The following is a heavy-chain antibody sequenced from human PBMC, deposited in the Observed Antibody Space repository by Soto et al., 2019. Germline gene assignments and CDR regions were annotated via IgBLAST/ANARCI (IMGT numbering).Heavy chain of an antibody. V-gene: IGHV4-39*01. J-gene: IGHJ4*02. D-gene: IGHD5-18*01. CDR1: GGSISSSSYY. CDR3: ARQSRGYSYGARFDY. Sequence: QLQLQESGPGLVKPSETLSLTCTVSGGSISSSSYYWGWIRQPPGKGLEWIGSIYYSGSTYYNPSIKIRLTISVDTSKNQFSLKLSSVTAADTAVYYCARQSRGYSYGARFDYWGQGTLVTVSS. CDR2: IYYSGST.